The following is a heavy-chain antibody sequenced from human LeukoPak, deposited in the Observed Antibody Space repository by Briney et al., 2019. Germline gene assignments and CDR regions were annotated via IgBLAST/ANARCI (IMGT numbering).Heavy chain of an antibody. V-gene: IGHV3-23*01. CDR1: GFTFNIYA. J-gene: IGHJ4*02. Sequence: PGGSLRLSCAASGFTFNIYAMNWVRQAPGKGLERVAAISGSGVSTRDADSVKGRFTISRDNSKNTLYLQMSSLRAEDTAVYYCAKDHMSSPVTYGYSFDSWGQGTLVTVSS. CDR2: ISGSGVST. CDR3: AKDHMSSPVTYGYSFDS. D-gene: IGHD5-18*01.